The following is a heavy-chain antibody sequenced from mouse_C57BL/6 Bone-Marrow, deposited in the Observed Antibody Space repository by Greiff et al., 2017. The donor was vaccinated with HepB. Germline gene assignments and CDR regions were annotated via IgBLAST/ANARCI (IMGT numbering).Heavy chain of an antibody. V-gene: IGHV1-39*01. J-gene: IGHJ2*01. CDR1: GYSFTDYN. CDR3: ARCLTGPFHY. Sequence: EVKLMESGPELVKPGASVKISCKASGYSFTDYNMNWVKQSNGKSLEWIGVINPNYGTTSYNQKFKGKATLTVDQSSSTTYMQLNSLTSEDSAVYYCARCLTGPFHYWAQGTTLTVSS. CDR2: INPNYGTT. D-gene: IGHD4-1*01.